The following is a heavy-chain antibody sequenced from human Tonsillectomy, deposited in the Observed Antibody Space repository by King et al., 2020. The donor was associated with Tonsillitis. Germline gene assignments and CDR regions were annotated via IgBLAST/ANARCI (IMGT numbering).Heavy chain of an antibody. CDR2: IHTSGST. Sequence: VQLQESGPGLVKPSQTLSLTCTVSGDSISSGSYFWSWIRQPAGKGLEWIGRIHTSGSTNYNPSLKSRVTILVDTSKKQFSLKLSSVTAADTGVYYCARTGYSSGWYFDYWGQGTLVTVSS. CDR1: GDSISSGSYF. V-gene: IGHV4-61*02. D-gene: IGHD6-19*01. J-gene: IGHJ4*02. CDR3: ARTGYSSGWYFDY.